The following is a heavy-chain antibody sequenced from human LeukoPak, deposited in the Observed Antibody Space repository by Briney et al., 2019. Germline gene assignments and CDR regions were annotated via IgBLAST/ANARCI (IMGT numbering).Heavy chain of an antibody. Sequence: GASVKVSCKASGYTFTSYYMHWVRQPPGQGLEWMGLINPSGGSTSYAQKFQGRVTMTRDMSTSTVYMELSSLRSEDTAVYYCARVPKPDCSGGSCYGIDYWGQGTLVTVSS. CDR1: GYTFTSYY. D-gene: IGHD2-15*01. CDR2: INPSGGST. CDR3: ARVPKPDCSGGSCYGIDY. J-gene: IGHJ4*02. V-gene: IGHV1-46*01.